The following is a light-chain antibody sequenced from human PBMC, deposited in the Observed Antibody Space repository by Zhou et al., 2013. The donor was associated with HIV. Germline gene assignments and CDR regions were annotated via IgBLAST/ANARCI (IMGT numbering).Light chain of an antibody. Sequence: DIQMTQSPSSLSASIGDRVTITCRASQSINSYLNWYQHKPGKAPKLLIYGSSNLQSGVPSRFSGSGSGTEFTLSISSLQPDDFATYYCQQYHTFPLTFGGGTKVEIK. CDR3: QQYHTFPLT. CDR1: QSINSY. J-gene: IGKJ4*01. V-gene: IGKV1-39*01. CDR2: GSS.